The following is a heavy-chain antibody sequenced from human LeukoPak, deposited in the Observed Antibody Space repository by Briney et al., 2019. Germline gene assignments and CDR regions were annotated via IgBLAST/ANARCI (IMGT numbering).Heavy chain of an antibody. J-gene: IGHJ3*02. Sequence: PGRSLRLSCAASGFTFSSFGMHCVRRAPGKGLEWVAVIGDNGSDKYYADSVKGRFTISRDTSRNMLYLQMNSLRAEDTALFYCARASYYYDSSGGYAFDIWGQGTMVTVSS. CDR3: ARASYYYDSSGGYAFDI. V-gene: IGHV3-33*01. CDR1: GFTFSSFG. D-gene: IGHD3-22*01. CDR2: IGDNGSDK.